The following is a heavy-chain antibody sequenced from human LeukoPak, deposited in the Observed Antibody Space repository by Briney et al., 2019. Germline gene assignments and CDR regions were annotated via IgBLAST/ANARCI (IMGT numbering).Heavy chain of an antibody. Sequence: ASVKVSCKVSGYTPTELSMHWVRQAPGKGLEWMGGFDPEDGETIYAQKFQGRVTITADESTSTAYMELSSLRSEDTAVYYCARGYRMENYYDSSRFYFDYWGQGTLVTVSS. CDR1: GYTPTELS. CDR3: ARGYRMENYYDSSRFYFDY. V-gene: IGHV1-24*01. D-gene: IGHD3-22*01. CDR2: FDPEDGET. J-gene: IGHJ4*02.